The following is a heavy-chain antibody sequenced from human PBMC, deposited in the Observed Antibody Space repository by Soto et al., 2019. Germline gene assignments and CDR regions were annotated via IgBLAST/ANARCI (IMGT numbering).Heavy chain of an antibody. Sequence: QEQLVESGGGVVQPGRSLRLSCAASGFTFSSYGMHWVRQAPGKGLEWVAVISYDGSNKYYVDSVKGRFTISRDNSKNTLYLQMNSLRAEDTAVYYCAKGSTAMTYFDYWGQGTLVTVS. CDR1: GFTFSSYG. D-gene: IGHD5-18*01. CDR2: ISYDGSNK. J-gene: IGHJ4*02. V-gene: IGHV3-30*18. CDR3: AKGSTAMTYFDY.